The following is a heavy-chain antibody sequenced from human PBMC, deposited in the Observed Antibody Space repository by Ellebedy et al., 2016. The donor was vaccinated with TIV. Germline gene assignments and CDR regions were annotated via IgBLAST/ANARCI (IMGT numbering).Heavy chain of an antibody. Sequence: AASVKVSCKASGYSFTGSYIHWVRQAPGQGLEWMGWIKPHSGDTNYAQQFQGRVTLTRDTSITTAYMGLSSLRSDDTAVYYCARDLWFGKPRVYYGMNVWGQGTTVTVSS. CDR1: GYSFTGSY. V-gene: IGHV1-2*02. D-gene: IGHD3-10*01. J-gene: IGHJ6*02. CDR3: ARDLWFGKPRVYYGMNV. CDR2: IKPHSGDT.